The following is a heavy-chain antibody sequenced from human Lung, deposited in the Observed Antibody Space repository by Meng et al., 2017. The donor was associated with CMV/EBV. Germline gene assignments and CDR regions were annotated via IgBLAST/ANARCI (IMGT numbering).Heavy chain of an antibody. V-gene: IGHV1-46*01. CDR1: GYTFTSYY. CDR2: INPSGGST. J-gene: IGHJ4*02. CDR3: AREEPYDRGCDYIRPPL. Sequence: SVXVSXXASGYTFTSYYMHWVRQAPGQGLEWMGIINPSGGSTSYAQKFQGRVTMTRDTSTSTVYMELSSLRSEDTAVYYCAREEPYDRGCDYIRPPLWGPGTXVPVAS. D-gene: IGHD3-22*01.